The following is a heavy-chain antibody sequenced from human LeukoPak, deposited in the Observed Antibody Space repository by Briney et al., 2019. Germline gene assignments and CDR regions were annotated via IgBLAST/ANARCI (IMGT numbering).Heavy chain of an antibody. Sequence: PSETLSLTCPVSGVSVSSNTYYWSWIRQPPGEGLEWIGYVSYTGIPNYNPSLKSRVTISLGTSKAQFSLQLTSVTAADTAVYFCATQKWVGTFTYGGQGALVTVSS. CDR1: GVSVSSNTYY. J-gene: IGHJ4*02. D-gene: IGHD3-10*01. CDR3: ATQKWVGTFTY. V-gene: IGHV4-61*01. CDR2: VSYTGIP.